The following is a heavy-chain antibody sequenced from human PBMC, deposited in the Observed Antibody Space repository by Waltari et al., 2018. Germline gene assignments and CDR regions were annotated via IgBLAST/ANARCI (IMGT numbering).Heavy chain of an antibody. Sequence: EVQLVESGGGLVQPGRSLRLSCAASGFTFDDYAMHWVRQAPGKGLEWVSGISWNSGSIGYADSVKGRFTISRDNAKNSLYLQMNSLRAEDMALYYCAKGESYSSFLGAVDYWGQGTLVTVSS. CDR3: AKGESYSSFLGAVDY. V-gene: IGHV3-9*03. CDR1: GFTFDDYA. CDR2: ISWNSGSI. D-gene: IGHD6-6*01. J-gene: IGHJ4*02.